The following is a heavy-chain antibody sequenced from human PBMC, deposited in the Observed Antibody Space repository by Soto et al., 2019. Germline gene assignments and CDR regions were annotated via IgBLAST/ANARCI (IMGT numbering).Heavy chain of an antibody. CDR2: VKQDGSEK. V-gene: IGHV3-7*01. Sequence: GGSLRLSCAASGFTFSSYAMMWVRQAPVKGLEWLANVKQDGSEKYYVDSLKGRFTISRDNAQNSLYLQMNSLRVEDTAVYYCASGLGGWHQHFDYWGQGTLVTVSS. D-gene: IGHD6-19*01. CDR3: ASGLGGWHQHFDY. J-gene: IGHJ4*02. CDR1: GFTFSSYA.